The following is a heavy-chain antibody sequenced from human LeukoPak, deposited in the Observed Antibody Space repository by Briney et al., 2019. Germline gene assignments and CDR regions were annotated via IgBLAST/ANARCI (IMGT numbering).Heavy chain of an antibody. J-gene: IGHJ3*02. V-gene: IGHV3-73*01. D-gene: IGHD4-17*01. CDR1: GFTFSVST. Sequence: PGGSLKLSCAASGFTFSVSTIHWVRQAPGKGLEWVCRIRSNPSFYATAYAASVKGRFTISRDDSKNTAYLQMNNVKAEDTAVYYCTRLAYGIWGQGTMVTVSS. CDR3: TRLAYGI. CDR2: IRSNPSFYAT.